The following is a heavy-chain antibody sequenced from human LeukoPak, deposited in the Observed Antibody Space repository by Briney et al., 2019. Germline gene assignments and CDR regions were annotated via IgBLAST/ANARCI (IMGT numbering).Heavy chain of an antibody. Sequence: GGSLRLSCAAFGFTFSRFWMSWVRQAPGKGLEWVSAISGSGGSTYYADSVKGRFTISRDNSKNTLYLQMNSLRAEDTAVYYCAKGSSTSSTTFDYWGQGTLVTVSS. CDR2: ISGSGGST. V-gene: IGHV3-23*01. CDR1: GFTFSRFW. D-gene: IGHD2-2*01. J-gene: IGHJ4*02. CDR3: AKGSSTSSTTFDY.